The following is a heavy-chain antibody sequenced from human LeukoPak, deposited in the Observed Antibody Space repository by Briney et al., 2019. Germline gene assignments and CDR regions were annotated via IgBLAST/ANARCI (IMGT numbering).Heavy chain of an antibody. J-gene: IGHJ4*02. D-gene: IGHD5-12*01. V-gene: IGHV3-66*01. Sequence: GGSLRLSCAASGFTVSSNYMSWVRQAPGKGLEWVSVIYSGGSTFYADSVKGRFTISRDNSKNTLYLQMSSLRAEDTAVYYCVRDSADSGYGWFDYWGQGTLVTVSS. CDR1: GFTVSSNY. CDR3: VRDSADSGYGWFDY. CDR2: IYSGGST.